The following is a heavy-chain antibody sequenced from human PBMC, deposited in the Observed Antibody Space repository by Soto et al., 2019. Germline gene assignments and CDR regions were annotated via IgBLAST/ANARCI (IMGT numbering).Heavy chain of an antibody. CDR2: ISSSSSYI. Sequence: SGGSLRLSCAASGFTFSSYSMNWVRQAPGKGLEWVSSISSSSSYIYYADSVKGRFTISRDNSKNTLYLQVNSLRAEDTAVYYCARDPVGATSGYWGQGTLVTVSS. CDR3: ARDPVGATSGY. CDR1: GFTFSSYS. V-gene: IGHV3-21*01. D-gene: IGHD1-26*01. J-gene: IGHJ4*02.